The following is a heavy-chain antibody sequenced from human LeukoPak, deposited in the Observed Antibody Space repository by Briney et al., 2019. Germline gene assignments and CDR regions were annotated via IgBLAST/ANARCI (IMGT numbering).Heavy chain of an antibody. Sequence: SETLSLTCAVYGGSFSGYYWSWIRQPPGKGLEWIGEINHSGSTNYNPSLKSRVTISVDTSKNQFSLKLSSVTAADTAVYYCARYMVRGVMPTDYWGQGTLVTVSS. J-gene: IGHJ4*02. CDR2: INHSGST. CDR3: ARYMVRGVMPTDY. V-gene: IGHV4-34*01. D-gene: IGHD3-10*01. CDR1: GGSFSGYY.